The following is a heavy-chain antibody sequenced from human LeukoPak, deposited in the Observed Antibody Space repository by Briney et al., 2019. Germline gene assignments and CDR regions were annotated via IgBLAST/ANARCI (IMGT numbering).Heavy chain of an antibody. Sequence: QPGRSLRLSCAASGFTFSSYGMHWVRQAPGKGLEWVAVIWYDGSNKYYADSVKGRFTISRDNSKNTLYLQMNSLRAEDTAVYYCARGGVGMDVWGKGTTVTVSS. J-gene: IGHJ6*04. CDR2: IWYDGSNK. V-gene: IGHV3-33*01. CDR3: ARGGVGMDV. D-gene: IGHD3-10*01. CDR1: GFTFSSYG.